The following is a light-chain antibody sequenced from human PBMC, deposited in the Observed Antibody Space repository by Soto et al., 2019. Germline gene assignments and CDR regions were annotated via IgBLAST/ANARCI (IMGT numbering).Light chain of an antibody. CDR1: SSDVGGYNY. J-gene: IGLJ3*02. CDR2: EVS. CDR3: SSYTSSSALV. V-gene: IGLV2-14*01. Sequence: QSVLTQPASVSGSPGQSITLSCTGTSSDVGGYNYVSWYQQHPGKAPKLMIYEVSNRPSGVSHRFSGSKSGNTASLTISGLQAEDEADYYCSSYTSSSALVFGGGTKLTVL.